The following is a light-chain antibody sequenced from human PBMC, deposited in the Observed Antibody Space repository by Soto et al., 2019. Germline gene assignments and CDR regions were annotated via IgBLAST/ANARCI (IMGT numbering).Light chain of an antibody. CDR3: QQYGSSPPWT. CDR2: GAS. CDR1: QSVSSSS. J-gene: IGKJ1*01. Sequence: EIVLTQSPGTLSLSPGERATLSCRASQSVSSSSLAWYQQKPGQAPRVLIYGASNRATGIPDRFSGSGSGTAFTLTISRLEPEDFAVYFCQQYGSSPPWTFGQGTRVEIK. V-gene: IGKV3-20*01.